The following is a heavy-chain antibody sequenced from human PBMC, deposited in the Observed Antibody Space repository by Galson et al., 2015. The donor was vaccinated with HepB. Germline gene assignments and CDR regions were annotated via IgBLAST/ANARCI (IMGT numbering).Heavy chain of an antibody. CDR2: ISGGGGST. Sequence: SLRLSCAASGFTFSSYAMSWVRQAPGKGLEWVSAISGGGGSTFYAGSVKGRFTVSRDNSENTLYLQMNSLRAEDTAVYYCAKEGRLNYYDSSGYSMFDPWGQGALVTVSS. CDR3: AKEGRLNYYDSSGYSMFDP. J-gene: IGHJ5*02. V-gene: IGHV3-23*01. CDR1: GFTFSSYA. D-gene: IGHD3-22*01.